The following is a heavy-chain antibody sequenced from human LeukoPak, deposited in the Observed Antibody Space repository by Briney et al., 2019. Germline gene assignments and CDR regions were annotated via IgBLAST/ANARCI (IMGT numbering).Heavy chain of an antibody. CDR2: IKSKTDDGTT. CDR3: STDSENYDFWSY. J-gene: IGHJ4*02. CDR1: GFTFSNAW. V-gene: IGHV3-15*01. Sequence: PGGSLRLSCAASGFTFSNAWMSWVRQAPGEGLEWVGRIKSKTDDGTTDYAAPVKGRFTISRDDSKNTLYLQMNSLKTEDTAVYYCSTDSENYDFWSYWGQGTLVTVSS. D-gene: IGHD3-3*01.